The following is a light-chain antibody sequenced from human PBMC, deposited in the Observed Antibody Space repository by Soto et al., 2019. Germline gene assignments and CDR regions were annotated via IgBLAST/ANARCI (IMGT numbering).Light chain of an antibody. V-gene: IGKV3-20*01. CDR1: QSVDSRF. Sequence: EIVLTQSPGTLSLSPGERVTLSCRASQSVDSRFLACYQQTPGQAPKLLVYGASIRATGIPDRFSGSGSGTDFTLSIRRLEHEDFAVYYCQQYDSSRTFGQGTKVEMK. CDR2: GAS. CDR3: QQYDSSRT. J-gene: IGKJ1*01.